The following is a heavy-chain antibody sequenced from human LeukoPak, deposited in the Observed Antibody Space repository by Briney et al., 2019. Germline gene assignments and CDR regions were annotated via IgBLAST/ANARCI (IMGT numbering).Heavy chain of an antibody. CDR1: GGSISSYY. CDR2: IFYTGST. J-gene: IGHJ3*02. D-gene: IGHD4-23*01. CDR3: ATLTGGDDAFDI. V-gene: IGHV4-59*01. Sequence: SETLSLTCTVSGGSISSYYWGWIRQPPGKGLEWIGYIFYTGSTNYNPSLKSRVTISVLTSKNRFSLKLSSVTAADTAVYYCATLTGGDDAFDIWGQGTMVTVSS.